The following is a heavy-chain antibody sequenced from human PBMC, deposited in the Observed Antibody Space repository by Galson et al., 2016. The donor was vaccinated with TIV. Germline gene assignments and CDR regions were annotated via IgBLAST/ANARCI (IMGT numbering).Heavy chain of an antibody. D-gene: IGHD2-15*01. V-gene: IGHV3-66*02. CDR3: ARERRHCGSECFLRYYFGMDV. CDR2: IHDDGST. CDR1: GITVSDNF. Sequence: SLRLSCAASGITVSDNFLTWVRQAPGKGLEWVSIIHDDGSTHYANSVKGRFTISRDNSKNTLYLHMNTLRPEDTAVYYCARERRHCGSECFLRYYFGMDVWGQGTTVTVSS. J-gene: IGHJ6*02.